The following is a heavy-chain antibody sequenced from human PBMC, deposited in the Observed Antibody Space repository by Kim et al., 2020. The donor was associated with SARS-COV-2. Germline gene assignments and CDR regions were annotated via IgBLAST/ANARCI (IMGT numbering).Heavy chain of an antibody. V-gene: IGHV1-3*01. D-gene: IGHD3-3*01. CDR3: AGELGRYSHYGMDV. J-gene: IGHJ6*02. Sequence: YSQKYQGRVTITRDNSAGPAYMELSSLRSEDTAVYYCAGELGRYSHYGMDVWGQGTTVTVSS.